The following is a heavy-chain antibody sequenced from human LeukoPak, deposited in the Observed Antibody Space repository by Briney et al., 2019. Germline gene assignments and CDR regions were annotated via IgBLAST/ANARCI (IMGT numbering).Heavy chain of an antibody. V-gene: IGHV3-30*01. Sequence: GRSLRLSCAASGFTFSSYAMHWVRQAPGKGLEWVAVISYDGSNKYYADSVKGRFTISRDNSKNTLYLQMNSLRAEDTAVYYCARGRITMVRGVNGPMDVWGKGTTVTVSS. CDR1: GFTFSSYA. CDR2: ISYDGSNK. J-gene: IGHJ6*03. D-gene: IGHD3-10*01. CDR3: ARGRITMVRGVNGPMDV.